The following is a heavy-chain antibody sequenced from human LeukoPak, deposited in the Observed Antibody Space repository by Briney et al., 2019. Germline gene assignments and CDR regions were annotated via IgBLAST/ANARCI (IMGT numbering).Heavy chain of an antibody. Sequence: PGGSLRLSCAASGFTFSNAWMSWVRQAPGKGLEWVGRIKSKTDGGTTDYAAPVKGRFTISRDDSKNTLYLQMNSLKTEDTAVYYCTTDFESGMGDDYGDYNNWFDPWGQGTLVTVSS. CDR2: IKSKTDGGTT. CDR3: TTDFESGMGDDYGDYNNWFDP. CDR1: GFTFSNAW. J-gene: IGHJ5*02. D-gene: IGHD4-17*01. V-gene: IGHV3-15*01.